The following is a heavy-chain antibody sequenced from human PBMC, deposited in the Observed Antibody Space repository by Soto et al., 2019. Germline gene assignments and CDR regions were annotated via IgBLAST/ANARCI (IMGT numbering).Heavy chain of an antibody. CDR2: ISYDGSNK. CDR3: AKGQGYYYDSSGYYPQSAFDI. J-gene: IGHJ3*02. D-gene: IGHD3-22*01. Sequence: QVQLVESGGGVVQPGRSLRLSCVASGFTFSSYGMHWVRQAPGKGLEWVAVISYDGSNKYYADSVKGRFTISRDNSKNKLYLQMNRLRAEDTAVFYCAKGQGYYYDSSGYYPQSAFDIWGQGKMVNVSS. V-gene: IGHV3-30*18. CDR1: GFTFSSYG.